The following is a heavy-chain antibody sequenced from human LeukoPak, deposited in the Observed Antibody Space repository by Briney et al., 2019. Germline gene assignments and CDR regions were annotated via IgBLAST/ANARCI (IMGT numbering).Heavy chain of an antibody. Sequence: GGSLRLSCAASGFTFSSYSMNWVRQAPGKGLEWVSYISSSSSTIYYADSVKGRFTISRDNAKNSLYLQMNSLRAVDTAVYYCARAHSGSLLRADYYYGMDVWGQGTTVTVSS. CDR2: ISSSSSTI. D-gene: IGHD1-26*01. V-gene: IGHV3-48*01. CDR1: GFTFSSYS. J-gene: IGHJ6*02. CDR3: ARAHSGSLLRADYYYGMDV.